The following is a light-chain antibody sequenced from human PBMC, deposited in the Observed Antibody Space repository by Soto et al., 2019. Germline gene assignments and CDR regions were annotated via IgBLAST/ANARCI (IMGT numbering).Light chain of an antibody. Sequence: QSALTQPPSASGSPGQSLTLSCTGTSNDVGGYNYVSWYQQHPGKAPKLMIYEVNKRPSGVPDRFSGSKSGNTASLTVSGLQADDEADYFCSSYAGSNNLVFGGGTQLTVL. V-gene: IGLV2-8*01. CDR3: SSYAGSNNLV. J-gene: IGLJ2*01. CDR1: SNDVGGYNY. CDR2: EVN.